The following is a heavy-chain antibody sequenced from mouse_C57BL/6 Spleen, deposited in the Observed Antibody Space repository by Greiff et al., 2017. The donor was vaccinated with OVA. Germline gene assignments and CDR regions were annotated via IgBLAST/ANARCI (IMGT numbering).Heavy chain of an antibody. CDR1: GYTFTDYN. Sequence: EVQLQESGPELVKPGASVKIPCKASGYTFTDYNMDWVKQSHGKRLEWIGDINPNNGGTIYNQKFKGKATLTVDKSYSTAYMELRSLTAEDTAVYYGARGYYGSSYYWYFDVWGTGTTVTVSS. D-gene: IGHD1-1*01. J-gene: IGHJ1*03. CDR3: ARGYYGSSYYWYFDV. CDR2: INPNNGGT. V-gene: IGHV1-18*01.